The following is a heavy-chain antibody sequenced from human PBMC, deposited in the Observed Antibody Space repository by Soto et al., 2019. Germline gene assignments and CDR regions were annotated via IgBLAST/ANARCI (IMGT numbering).Heavy chain of an antibody. J-gene: IGHJ4*02. Sequence: SETLSLTCAVSGGSISSGGYSWSWIRQPPGKGLEWIGYIYHSGSTYYNPSLKSRVTISVDTSKNQFSLKLSSVTAADTAVYHCATITIFGVVPNYFDYWGQGTLVTVSS. CDR3: ATITIFGVVPNYFDY. V-gene: IGHV4-30-2*03. CDR2: IYHSGST. D-gene: IGHD3-3*01. CDR1: GGSISSGGYS.